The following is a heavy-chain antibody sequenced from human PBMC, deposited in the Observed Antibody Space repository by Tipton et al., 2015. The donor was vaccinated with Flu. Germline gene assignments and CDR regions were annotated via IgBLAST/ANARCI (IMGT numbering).Heavy chain of an antibody. CDR3: AREKDSSGSEYFQH. D-gene: IGHD6-19*01. Sequence: TLSLTCIVSGGSLSSCGYYWSWIRQHPGKGLEWIGYIYYSGSTYYNPSLKSRVTISLDTSKNQFSLKLSSVTAADTAVYYCAREKDSSGSEYFQHWGQGTLVTVSS. V-gene: IGHV4-31*03. CDR2: IYYSGST. CDR1: GGSLSSCGYY. J-gene: IGHJ1*01.